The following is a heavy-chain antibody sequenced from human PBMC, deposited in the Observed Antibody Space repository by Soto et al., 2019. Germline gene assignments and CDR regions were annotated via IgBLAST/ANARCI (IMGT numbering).Heavy chain of an antibody. CDR1: GFTFSSYG. D-gene: IGHD3-3*01. Sequence: PGGSLRLSCAASGFTFSSYGMHWVRQAPGKGLEWVAVISYDGSNKYYADSVKGRFTISRDNSKNTLYLQMNSLRAEDTAVYYCAKAHYDFWSGYPTSGYWGQGTLVTVPS. V-gene: IGHV3-30*18. CDR3: AKAHYDFWSGYPTSGY. CDR2: ISYDGSNK. J-gene: IGHJ4*02.